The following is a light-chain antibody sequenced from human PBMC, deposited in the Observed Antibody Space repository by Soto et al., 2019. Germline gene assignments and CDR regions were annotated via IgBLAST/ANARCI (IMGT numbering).Light chain of an antibody. CDR2: GAS. J-gene: IGKJ4*01. Sequence: EIVLMQSPGTLSLSPGERATLSCRASQSVSSSYLAWYQQKPGQAPRLLIYGASSRATGIPDRFSGSGSGTDFTLTISRLEPEDFAVYYCQQYGSSPLTFGGGTNVEI. V-gene: IGKV3-20*01. CDR3: QQYGSSPLT. CDR1: QSVSSSY.